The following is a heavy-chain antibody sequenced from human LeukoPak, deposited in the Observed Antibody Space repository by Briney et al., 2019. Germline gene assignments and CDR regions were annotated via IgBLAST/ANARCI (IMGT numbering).Heavy chain of an antibody. CDR2: ISSSSSYI. Sequence: GGSLRLSCAASGFTFSSYWMRWVRQAPGKGLEWVSSISSSSSYIYYTDSVKGRFTISRDNAKKSLYLQMNSLRAEDTAVYYCARVGGITLALAPSPFPDYNYYYMDVWGKGTTVTVSS. J-gene: IGHJ6*03. V-gene: IGHV3-21*01. CDR1: GFTFSSYW. CDR3: ARVGGITLALAPSPFPDYNYYYMDV. D-gene: IGHD3-10*01.